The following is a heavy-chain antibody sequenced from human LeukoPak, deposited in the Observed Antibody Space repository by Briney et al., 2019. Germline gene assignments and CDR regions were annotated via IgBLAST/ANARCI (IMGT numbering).Heavy chain of an antibody. Sequence: GGSLRLSCAASGLTFSSYSMNWVRQAPGKGLEWVSSISSSSSYIYYADSVKGRFTISRDNAKNSLYLQMNSLRAEDTAVYYCARALGGSYDFDYWGQGTLVTVSS. J-gene: IGHJ4*02. CDR1: GLTFSSYS. V-gene: IGHV3-21*01. CDR3: ARALGGSYDFDY. CDR2: ISSSSSYI. D-gene: IGHD1-26*01.